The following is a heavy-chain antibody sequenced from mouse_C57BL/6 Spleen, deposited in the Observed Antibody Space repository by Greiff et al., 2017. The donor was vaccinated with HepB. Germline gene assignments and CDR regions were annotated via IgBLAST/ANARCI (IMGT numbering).Heavy chain of an antibody. CDR2: INPSNGGT. CDR3: ASEIYYYGSSSSWFAY. V-gene: IGHV1-53*01. Sequence: QVQLQQPGTELVKPGASVKLSCKASGYTFTSYWMHWVKQRPGQGLEWIGNINPSNGGTNYNEKFKSKATLTVDKSSSTAYMQLSSLTSEDSAVYYCASEIYYYGSSSSWFAYWVQGTLVTVSA. CDR1: GYTFTSYW. J-gene: IGHJ3*01. D-gene: IGHD1-1*01.